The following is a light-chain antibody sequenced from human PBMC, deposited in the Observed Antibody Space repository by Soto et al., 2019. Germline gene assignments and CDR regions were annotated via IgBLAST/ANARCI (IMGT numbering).Light chain of an antibody. V-gene: IGLV2-14*01. J-gene: IGLJ2*01. CDR3: SSYTSSRTYVV. CDR2: DVS. CDR1: SSDVGGYNY. Sequence: QSALTQPASVSGSPGQSITISCTGTSSDVGGYNYVSWYQQHPGKAPKLMIYDVSNRPSRVSNRFSGSKSGNTASLTISGLQAEDEADYYCSSYTSSRTYVVFGGGTKLTVL.